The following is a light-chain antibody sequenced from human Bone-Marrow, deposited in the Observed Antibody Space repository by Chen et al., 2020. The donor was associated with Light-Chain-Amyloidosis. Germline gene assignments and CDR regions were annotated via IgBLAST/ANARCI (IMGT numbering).Light chain of an antibody. V-gene: IGLV2-14*01. CDR2: EVT. J-gene: IGLJ1*01. Sequence: QSALTQPASVSGSPGQSITISCTGTSSDVGGDNHVSWYQQHPDKAPKLMIYEVTNRPSGVPDRCSGSKSDNTASLTISGLQTEDEADYFGSSYTITNTLVFGSGTRVTVL. CDR1: SSDVGGDNH. CDR3: SSYTITNTLV.